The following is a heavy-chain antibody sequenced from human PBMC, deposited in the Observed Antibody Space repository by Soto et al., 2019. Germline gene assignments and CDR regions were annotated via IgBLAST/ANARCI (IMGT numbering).Heavy chain of an antibody. V-gene: IGHV4-4*02. J-gene: IGHJ4*02. Sequence: QVQLQESGPGLLKPSGTLSLTCAVSGVSISGHYWRTWVRQPRGKGLEWVGESHQSGNNNYNSSLESRVLISVDESKTQFSLKSTSVTVTDPAVYDCETRDSGLFYWGQGTLVTVSS. CDR1: GVSISGHYW. CDR3: ETRDSGLFY. D-gene: IGHD6-25*01. CDR2: SHQSGNN.